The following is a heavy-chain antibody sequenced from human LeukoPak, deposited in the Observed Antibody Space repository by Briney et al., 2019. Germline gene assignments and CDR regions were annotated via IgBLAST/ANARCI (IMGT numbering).Heavy chain of an antibody. Sequence: GGSLRLSCAASGFTVSNDYMSWVRQAPGKGLEWVSVIYGAGATYYADSVRGRFTISRDNSENTLFLQMNTLRAEDTAVYYCAREGGFYRPLDYSGQGTLVTVSS. CDR3: AREGGFYRPLDY. J-gene: IGHJ4*02. V-gene: IGHV3-53*01. CDR1: GFTVSNDY. CDR2: IYGAGAT. D-gene: IGHD3-3*01.